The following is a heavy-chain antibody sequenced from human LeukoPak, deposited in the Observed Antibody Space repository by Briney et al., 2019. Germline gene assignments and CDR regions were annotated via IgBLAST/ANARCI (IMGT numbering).Heavy chain of an antibody. Sequence: GGSLRLSCAASGFTFSSYSMNWVRQAPGKGLEWVSYISSSSSTIYYADSVKGRFTISRDNAKNSMYLQMNSLRDEDTAVYYCARGKIGYCSGGSCYNYYYGMDVWGQGTTVTVSS. CDR1: GFTFSSYS. D-gene: IGHD2-15*01. CDR2: ISSSSSTI. J-gene: IGHJ6*02. V-gene: IGHV3-48*02. CDR3: ARGKIGYCSGGSCYNYYYGMDV.